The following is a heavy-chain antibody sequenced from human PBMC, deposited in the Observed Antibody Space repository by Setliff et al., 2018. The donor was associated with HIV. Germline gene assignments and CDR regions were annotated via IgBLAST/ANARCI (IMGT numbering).Heavy chain of an antibody. CDR2: ISYDGSKK. CDR1: GFIFSSYA. Sequence: GSLRLSCAASGFIFSSYAMDWVRQAPGKGLEWVAVISYDGSKKYYADSVKGRFTISRDNSKNTLYLQMNSLRAEDTAVYYCARENYDILTGYYDYWGQGALVTVSS. V-gene: IGHV3-30*04. CDR3: ARENYDILTGYYDY. J-gene: IGHJ4*02. D-gene: IGHD3-9*01.